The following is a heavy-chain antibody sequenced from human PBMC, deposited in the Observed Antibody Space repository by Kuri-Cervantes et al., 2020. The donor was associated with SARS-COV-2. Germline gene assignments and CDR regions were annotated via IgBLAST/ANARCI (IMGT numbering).Heavy chain of an antibody. CDR1: GFTFSSYW. CDR3: ARVRMVGSSSVPYYFDY. V-gene: IGHV3-7*01. D-gene: IGHD6-6*01. J-gene: IGHJ4*02. CDR2: IKQDGSEK. Sequence: GGSLRLSCAASGFTFSSYWMSWVRQAPGEGLEWVANIKQDGSEKYYVDSVKGRFTISRDNAKNSLYLQMNSLRAEDTAVYYCARVRMVGSSSVPYYFDYWGQGTLVTVSS.